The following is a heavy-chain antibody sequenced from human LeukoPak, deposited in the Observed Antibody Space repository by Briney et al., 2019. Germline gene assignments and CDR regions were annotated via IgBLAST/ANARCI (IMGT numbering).Heavy chain of an antibody. CDR2: IYHSGST. CDR1: GYSISSGYY. J-gene: IGHJ6*03. D-gene: IGHD6-6*01. Sequence: PSETLSLTCAVSGYSISSGYYWGWIRQPPGQGLEWIGSIYHSGSTYYNPSLKSRVTISVDTSKNQFSLKLTSVNAADTGVYYCASEQRAVRPLSYYMDVWGRGTTVTVSS. CDR3: ASEQRAVRPLSYYMDV. V-gene: IGHV4-38-2*01.